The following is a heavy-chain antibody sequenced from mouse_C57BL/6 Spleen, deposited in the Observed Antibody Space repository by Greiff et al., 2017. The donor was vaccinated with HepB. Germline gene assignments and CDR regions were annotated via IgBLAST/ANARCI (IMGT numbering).Heavy chain of an antibody. CDR1: GFTFSDYG. Sequence: EVQLVESGGGLVKPGGSLKLSCAASGFTFSDYGMHWVRQSPEKGLEWVAYISSGSSTIYYADTVKGRFTLSRDNAKNTRFLQMTSLRSEDTAMYYCARGGYYVSSASWYFDVWGTGTTVTVSS. V-gene: IGHV5-17*01. D-gene: IGHD1-1*01. CDR2: ISSGSSTI. J-gene: IGHJ1*03. CDR3: ARGGYYVSSASWYFDV.